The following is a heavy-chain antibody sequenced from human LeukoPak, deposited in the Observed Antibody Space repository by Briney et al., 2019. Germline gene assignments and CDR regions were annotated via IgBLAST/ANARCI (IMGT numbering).Heavy chain of an antibody. J-gene: IGHJ6*03. CDR1: GYTFSSYY. CDR2: INPSGGST. V-gene: IGHV1-46*01. CDR3: AREVIARFYYFSMDV. Sequence: GASVKVSCKASGYTFSSYYMHWVRQAPGQGLEWMGIINPSGGSTGYAQKFQGRVTMTRDMSTSTVYMELSSLRSEDTAVYYCAREVIARFYYFSMDVWGKGTTVTVSS.